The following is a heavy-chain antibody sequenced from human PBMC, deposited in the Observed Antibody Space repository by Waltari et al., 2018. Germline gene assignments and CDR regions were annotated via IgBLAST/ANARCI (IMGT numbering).Heavy chain of an antibody. CDR3: ARGDSSGYYSTFDY. J-gene: IGHJ4*02. V-gene: IGHV3-20*04. Sequence: EVQLVESGGGVVRPGGSLRLSCAASGFTFDDYGMSWVRPAPGKGLEWVSGINWNGGRTGYADSVKGRFTISRDNAKNSLYLQMNSLRAEDTALYYCARGDSSGYYSTFDYWGQGTLVTVSS. CDR2: INWNGGRT. D-gene: IGHD3-22*01. CDR1: GFTFDDYG.